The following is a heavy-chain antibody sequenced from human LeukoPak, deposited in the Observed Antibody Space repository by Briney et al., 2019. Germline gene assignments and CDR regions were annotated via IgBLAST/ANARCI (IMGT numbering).Heavy chain of an antibody. CDR3: AKLSVVVVPAAPKDDYYYGMDV. V-gene: IGHV3-9*01. CDR1: GFTFDDYA. D-gene: IGHD2-2*01. CDR2: ISWNSGSI. Sequence: PGGSLRLSCAASGFTFDDYAMHWVRQAPGKGLEWVSGISWNSGSIGYADSVKGRFTISRDNAKNSLYLQMNSLRAEDTALYYCAKLSVVVVPAAPKDDYYYGMDVWGQGTTVTVSS. J-gene: IGHJ6*02.